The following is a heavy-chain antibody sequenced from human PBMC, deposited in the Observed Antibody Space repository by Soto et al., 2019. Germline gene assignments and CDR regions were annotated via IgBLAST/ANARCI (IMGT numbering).Heavy chain of an antibody. CDR3: ARPIVSAASSFDF. CDR1: GYNFSNYW. CDR2: VYPDDSDA. J-gene: IGHJ4*02. V-gene: IGHV5-51*01. Sequence: GESLKISCRGSGYNFSNYWIGWVRQMPGKGLECMGIVYPDDSDAKYSPAFQGQVTISADKSNSTAYLQWSSLRASDTAMYYCARPIVSAASSFDFWGQGTLVTVSS. D-gene: IGHD2-2*01.